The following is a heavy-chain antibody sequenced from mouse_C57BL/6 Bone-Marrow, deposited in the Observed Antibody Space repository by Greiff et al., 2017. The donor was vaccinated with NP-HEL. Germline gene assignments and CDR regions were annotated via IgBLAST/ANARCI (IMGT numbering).Heavy chain of an antibody. Sequence: EVQLVESGGGLVQPKGSLKLSCAASGFSFNTYAMNWVRQAPGKGLEWVARIRSKSNNYATYYADSVKDRFTISRDDSESMLYLQMNNLKTEDTAMYYCVRPPDYYGSSYLYAMDYWGQGTSVTVSS. CDR2: IRSKSNNYAT. J-gene: IGHJ4*01. CDR3: VRPPDYYGSSYLYAMDY. V-gene: IGHV10-1*01. D-gene: IGHD1-1*01. CDR1: GFSFNTYA.